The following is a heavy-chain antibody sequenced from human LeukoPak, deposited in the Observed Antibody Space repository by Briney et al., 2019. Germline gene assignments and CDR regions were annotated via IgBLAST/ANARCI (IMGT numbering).Heavy chain of an antibody. Sequence: SGPVLVKPTETLTLTCTVSGFSLSNARMGVSWIRQPPGKALEWLAHIFSNDAKSYITSLKSRLTISKDTSKSQVFLTMTNMDPVDTATYYCARMGNVLLWFGEPNAYYMDVWGKGTTVTVSS. J-gene: IGHJ6*03. CDR2: IFSNDAK. V-gene: IGHV2-26*01. CDR3: ARMGNVLLWFGEPNAYYMDV. CDR1: GFSLSNARMG. D-gene: IGHD3-10*01.